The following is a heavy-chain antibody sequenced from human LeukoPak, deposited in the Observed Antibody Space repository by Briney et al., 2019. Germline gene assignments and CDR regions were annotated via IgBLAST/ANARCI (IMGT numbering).Heavy chain of an antibody. CDR2: INHSGST. V-gene: IGHV4-34*01. Sequence: SETLSLTCAVYGGSFSGYYWSWIRQPPGKGPEWIGEINHSGSTNYNPSLKSRVTISVDTSKNQFSLKLSSVTAADTAVYYCARLAADSSGYSLFDYWGQGTLVTVSS. J-gene: IGHJ4*02. D-gene: IGHD3-22*01. CDR3: ARLAADSSGYSLFDY. CDR1: GGSFSGYY.